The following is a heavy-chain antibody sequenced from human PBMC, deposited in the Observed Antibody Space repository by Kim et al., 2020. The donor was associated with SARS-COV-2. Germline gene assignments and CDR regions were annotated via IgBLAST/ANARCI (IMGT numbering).Heavy chain of an antibody. V-gene: IGHV3-74*01. CDR3: VRGSDYYGSGSHTVLFDY. J-gene: IGHJ4*02. Sequence: VKGRFTISRDNAKNTLYLQMNSLRAEDTAVYFCVRGSDYYGSGSHTVLFDYWGQGTLVTVSS. D-gene: IGHD3-10*01.